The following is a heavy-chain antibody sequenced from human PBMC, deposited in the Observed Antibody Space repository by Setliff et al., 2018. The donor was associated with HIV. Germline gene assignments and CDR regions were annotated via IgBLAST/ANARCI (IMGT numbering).Heavy chain of an antibody. Sequence: ETLSLTCAVSGGSFSGDFWTWIRQAPGKGLEWIGRIRSEAAGGTTDYAAPVKGRFTISSDDSQNTLYLQMNSLKTEDTAVYYCITDRLPGGGTYYTGFLGYWGLGTLVTVSS. CDR3: ITDRLPGGGTYYTGFLGY. CDR2: IRSEAAGGTT. V-gene: IGHV3-15*01. CDR1: GGSFSGDF. D-gene: IGHD1-26*01. J-gene: IGHJ4*02.